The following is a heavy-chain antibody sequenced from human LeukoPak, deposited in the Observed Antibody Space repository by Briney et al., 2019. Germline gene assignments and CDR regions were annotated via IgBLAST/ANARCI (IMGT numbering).Heavy chain of an antibody. CDR1: GFTFSDYW. Sequence: GGSLRLSCAASGFTFSDYWMHWVRQAPGKGLVWVSRISSDGSRVTYADSVKGRFTISRDNAKNTLYLQMNSLRAEDTAVYYCARLGWTYYMDVWGKGTTFIISS. CDR3: ARLGWTYYMDV. J-gene: IGHJ6*03. D-gene: IGHD2-21*01. CDR2: ISSDGSRV. V-gene: IGHV3-74*01.